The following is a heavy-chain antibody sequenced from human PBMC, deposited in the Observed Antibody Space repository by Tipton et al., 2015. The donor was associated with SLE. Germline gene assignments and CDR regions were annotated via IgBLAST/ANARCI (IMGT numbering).Heavy chain of an antibody. Sequence: RSLRLSCAASGFTFSTYAMHWVRQAPGKGLEWVSVIRYDGTNEYYADSVRGRFIISRDNSKNTLYLQMNGLRAEDTAVYYCARDPADYYYYGMDVWGQGTTVTVSS. V-gene: IGHV3-33*01. CDR3: ARDPADYYYYGMDV. J-gene: IGHJ6*02. CDR1: GFTFSTYA. CDR2: IRYDGTNE.